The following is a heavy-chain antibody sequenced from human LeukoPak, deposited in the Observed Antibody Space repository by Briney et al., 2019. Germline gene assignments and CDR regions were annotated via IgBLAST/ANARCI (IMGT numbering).Heavy chain of an antibody. CDR2: IRSKGGST. J-gene: IGHJ4*02. Sequence: GGSLRLSCAASGFTFNSYAMHWVRQAPGKGLEYVSGIRSKGGSTYYVNSVKGRFTISRDNSKNTLYLQMNSLRAEDTAVYYCAKDRVRWSYYFDYWGQGTLVTVSS. D-gene: IGHD4-23*01. CDR3: AKDRVRWSYYFDY. V-gene: IGHV3-64*01. CDR1: GFTFNSYA.